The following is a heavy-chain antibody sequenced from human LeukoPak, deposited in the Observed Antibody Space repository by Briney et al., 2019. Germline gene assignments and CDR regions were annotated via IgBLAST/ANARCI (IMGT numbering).Heavy chain of an antibody. CDR3: VRGTGY. J-gene: IGHJ4*02. CDR2: ISSNGDNT. Sequence: GGSLRLSCSVSGFTFSTYVMHWVRQAPGKGLEYVSAISSNGDNTYYADSVKGRFTISRDNSRNTLYLQMSSLRADDTAVYYCVRGTGYWGQGTLVTVSS. V-gene: IGHV3-64D*06. CDR1: GFTFSTYV.